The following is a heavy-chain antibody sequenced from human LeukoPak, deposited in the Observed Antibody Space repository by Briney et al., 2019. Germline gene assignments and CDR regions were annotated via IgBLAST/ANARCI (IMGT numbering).Heavy chain of an antibody. CDR1: GGSISSGGYS. Sequence: PSETLSLTCAVSGGSISSGGYSWSWIRQPPGKGLEWIGYIYHSGSTYYNPSLKSRVTISVDRSKNQFSLKLSSVTAADTAVYYCARVSHQLLYVYWGQGTLVTVSS. CDR2: IYHSGST. V-gene: IGHV4-30-2*01. D-gene: IGHD2-2*01. J-gene: IGHJ4*02. CDR3: ARVSHQLLYVY.